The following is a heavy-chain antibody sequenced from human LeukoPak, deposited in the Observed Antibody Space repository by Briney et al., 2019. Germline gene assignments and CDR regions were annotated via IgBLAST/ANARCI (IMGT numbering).Heavy chain of an antibody. CDR2: IKQDVSEK. J-gene: IGHJ4*02. Sequence: GGALSLSCAASRFTFSRSWMSWVRQAPGNGLEGVANIKQDVSEKYYVDSGKRRFTISKDNAKTSLYLQMNSQRAEDTAVYYCARDENWGQGTLVTVSS. V-gene: IGHV3-7*01. CDR3: ARDEN. CDR1: RFTFSRSW.